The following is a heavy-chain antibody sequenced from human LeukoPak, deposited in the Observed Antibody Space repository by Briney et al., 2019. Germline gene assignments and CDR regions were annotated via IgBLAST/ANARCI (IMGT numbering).Heavy chain of an antibody. D-gene: IGHD1-26*01. CDR2: IKQDGSEK. CDR1: GFAFSTYW. Sequence: GGSLRLSCAASGFAFSTYWMSWVRQAPGKGLEWVANIKQDGSEKYYVDSVKGRFTISRDNAKHTLYLQMNSLRAEDTAMYYCARDSQVGDLDYWGQGTLVTVSS. CDR3: ARDSQVGDLDY. J-gene: IGHJ4*02. V-gene: IGHV3-7*01.